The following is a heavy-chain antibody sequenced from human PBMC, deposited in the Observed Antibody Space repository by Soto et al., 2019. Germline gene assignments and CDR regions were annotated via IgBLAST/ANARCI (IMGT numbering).Heavy chain of an antibody. CDR3: ARGQAFWTGYYRIKYYFDY. CDR1: VVSVSSGSYY. J-gene: IGHJ4*02. Sequence: PSETLSLTCTVSVVSVSSGSYYWSWMRQPPGKGLDYIGYLYYSGSTNYNPSLKSRVTISVDTPKNQFSLKLTSVTAADTAIYYCARGQAFWTGYYRIKYYFDYWGQGTLVTVSS. D-gene: IGHD3-3*01. CDR2: LYYSGST. V-gene: IGHV4-61*01.